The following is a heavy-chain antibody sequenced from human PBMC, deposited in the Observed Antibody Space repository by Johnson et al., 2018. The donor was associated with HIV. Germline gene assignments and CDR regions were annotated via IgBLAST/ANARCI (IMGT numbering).Heavy chain of an antibody. J-gene: IGHJ3*02. CDR2: ISYDGNST. Sequence: QVQLVESGGGVVQPGRSLRLSCAASGFTFTNFCFHCVRQAPGKGLEWVAVISYDGNSTYYADSVKVRFSISRDNSKNTRYMQMSSLRAEETAVYYCAKPYSSGWPHIDAFDIWGQGTMVTVSS. V-gene: IGHV3-30*18. D-gene: IGHD6-19*01. CDR3: AKPYSSGWPHIDAFDI. CDR1: GFTFTNFC.